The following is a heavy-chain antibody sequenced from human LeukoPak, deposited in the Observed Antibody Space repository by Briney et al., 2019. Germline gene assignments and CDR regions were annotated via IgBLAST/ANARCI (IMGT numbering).Heavy chain of an antibody. CDR3: ARGRFSGYTVDY. CDR1: GDSVSSNSAA. J-gene: IGHJ4*02. V-gene: IGHV6-1*01. D-gene: IGHD5-12*01. Sequence: SQTLSLTCAISGDSVSSNSAAWNWIRQSPSRGLEWLGRTYYRSKWHNEYAPSMKSRININPDTSKNQLSLQLNSVTPEDTAVYYCARGRFSGYTVDYWGQGTLVTVSS. CDR2: TYYRSKWHN.